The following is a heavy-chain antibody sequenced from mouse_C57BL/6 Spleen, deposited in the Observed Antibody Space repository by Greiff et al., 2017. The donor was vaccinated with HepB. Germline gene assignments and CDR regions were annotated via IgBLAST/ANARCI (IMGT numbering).Heavy chain of an antibody. Sequence: EVKLVESGGGLVQPGGSLSLSCAASGFTFTDYYMSWVRQPPGKALEWLGFIRNKANGYTTEYSASVKGRFTISRDNSQSILYLQMNALRAEDSATYYCARYDGYSCFAYWGQGTLVTVSA. D-gene: IGHD2-3*01. CDR1: GFTFTDYY. V-gene: IGHV7-3*01. CDR2: IRNKANGYTT. CDR3: ARYDGYSCFAY. J-gene: IGHJ3*01.